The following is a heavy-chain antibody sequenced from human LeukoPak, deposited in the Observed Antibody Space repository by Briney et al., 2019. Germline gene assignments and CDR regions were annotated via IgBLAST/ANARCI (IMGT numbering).Heavy chain of an antibody. V-gene: IGHV3-23*01. CDR1: GFIFSSCA. CDR2: ISGRGGST. CDR3: ARGYFSSSLKY. D-gene: IGHD3-10*01. J-gene: IGHJ4*02. Sequence: GGSLRLSCAASGFIFSSCAMSWVRQAPGKGLEWVSAISGRGGSTYYGDSVKGRFTISRDNSNNALYLQMNSLRAEDTAVYYCARGYFSSSLKYWGQGTLVTVSS.